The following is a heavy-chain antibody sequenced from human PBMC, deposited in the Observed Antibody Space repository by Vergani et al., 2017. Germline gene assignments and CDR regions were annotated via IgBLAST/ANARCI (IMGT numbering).Heavy chain of an antibody. CDR2: IYYSGST. Sequence: QVQLQESGPGLVKPSQTLSLTCTVSGGSISSGGYYWSWIRQHPGKGLEWIGYIYYSGSTYYNPSLKSRVTISVDTSKNQFSLKLSSVTAGDTAVYYCARAPMVRGVIRFDPWGQGPLVTVSS. V-gene: IGHV4-31*03. CDR3: ARAPMVRGVIRFDP. J-gene: IGHJ5*02. D-gene: IGHD3-10*01. CDR1: GGSISSGGYY.